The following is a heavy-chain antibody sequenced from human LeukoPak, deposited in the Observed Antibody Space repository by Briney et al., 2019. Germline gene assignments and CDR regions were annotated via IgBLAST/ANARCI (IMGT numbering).Heavy chain of an antibody. CDR2: ISWNSGSI. V-gene: IGHV3-9*01. CDR1: GFTFDDYA. Sequence: GRSLRLSCAASGFTFDDYAMHWVRQAPGKGLEWVSGISWNSGSIGYADSVKGRFTISRDNAKNSLYLQMNSLRAEDTALYYCAKAPIPQLYGRDVWRQGTTVSVSS. D-gene: IGHD1-1*01. J-gene: IGHJ6*02. CDR3: AKAPIPQLYGRDV.